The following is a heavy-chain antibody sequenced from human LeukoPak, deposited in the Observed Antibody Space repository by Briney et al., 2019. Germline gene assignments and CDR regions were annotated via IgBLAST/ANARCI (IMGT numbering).Heavy chain of an antibody. CDR2: IIPIFGTT. CDR3: ARGRTMVRGVIRNYYYGMDV. Sequence: SVKVSCKASGGTFSSYAISWVRQAPGQGLEWMGGIIPIFGTTNYAQKFQGRVTIATDESTSTAYMELSSLRSEDTAVYYCARGRTMVRGVIRNYYYGMDVWGQGTTVTVSS. D-gene: IGHD3-10*01. J-gene: IGHJ6*02. V-gene: IGHV1-69*05. CDR1: GGTFSSYA.